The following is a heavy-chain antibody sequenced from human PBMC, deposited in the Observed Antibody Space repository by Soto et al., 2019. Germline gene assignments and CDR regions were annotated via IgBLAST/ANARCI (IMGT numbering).Heavy chain of an antibody. Sequence: SETLSLTCTVSGGSISNNNYFWGWIRQPPGKGLEWIGSAAYSGGTYYNPSHKSRVTISVDTSKNQFSLKLTSVTAADTAVYYCAKVLVGATSHSDFDSWGQGTLFTVSS. CDR3: AKVLVGATSHSDFDS. D-gene: IGHD2-15*01. V-gene: IGHV4-39*01. J-gene: IGHJ4*02. CDR2: AAYSGGT. CDR1: GGSISNNNYF.